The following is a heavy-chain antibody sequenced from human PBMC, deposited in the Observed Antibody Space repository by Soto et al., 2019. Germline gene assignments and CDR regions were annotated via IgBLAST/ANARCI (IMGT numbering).Heavy chain of an antibody. CDR2: IYYSGST. D-gene: IGHD5-12*01. Sequence: QVQLQESGPGLVKPSQTLSLTCTVSGGSISSGGYYWSWIRQHPGKGLEWIGYIYYSGSTYYNPSLKSRVTISVDTSKNQCSLKLSSVTAADTAVYYCARDGSGGDDGGVDYWGQGTLVTVSS. CDR1: GGSISSGGYY. CDR3: ARDGSGGDDGGVDY. V-gene: IGHV4-31*03. J-gene: IGHJ4*02.